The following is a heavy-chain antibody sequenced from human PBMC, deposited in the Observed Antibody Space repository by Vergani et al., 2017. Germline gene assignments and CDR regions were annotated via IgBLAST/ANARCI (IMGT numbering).Heavy chain of an antibody. V-gene: IGHV3-11*01. J-gene: IGHJ4*02. CDR3: TTAIFWSGYYIFDY. D-gene: IGHD3-3*01. CDR1: GFTFSDYY. Sequence: QVQLVESGGGLVKPGGSLRLSCAASGFTFSDYYMSWIRQAPGKGLEWVSYISSSGSTIYYADSVKGRFTISRDNAKNSLYLQMNSLKTEDTAVYYCTTAIFWSGYYIFDYWGQGTLVTVSS. CDR2: ISSSGSTI.